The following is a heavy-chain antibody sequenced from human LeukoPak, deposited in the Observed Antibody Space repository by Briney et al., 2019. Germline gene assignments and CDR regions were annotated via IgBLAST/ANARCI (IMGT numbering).Heavy chain of an antibody. CDR3: AREGGPYRPLNY. CDR1: GGSISSSSYY. CDR2: ISYGGTT. J-gene: IGHJ4*02. V-gene: IGHV4-39*02. Sequence: SQTLSLTCTVSGGSISSSSYYWGWIRQPPGKGLEWIVSISYGGTTYYHPSRKSRVTISVDTSKNHFSLNLNSVTAADTAVYYCAREGGPYRPLNYSGQGTLVTVSS.